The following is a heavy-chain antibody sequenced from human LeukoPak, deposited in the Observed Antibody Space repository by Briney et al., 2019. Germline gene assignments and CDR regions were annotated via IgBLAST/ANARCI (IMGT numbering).Heavy chain of an antibody. J-gene: IGHJ3*02. Sequence: PSETLSLTCTVSGGSISDYFWSWIRQPPGKGLEWIGYMYYGGSTNYNPSFKSRVTISVDKSKNQFSLKLSSVTAADTAVYYCARDSPRDYDAFDIWGQGTMVTVSS. CDR1: GGSISDYF. V-gene: IGHV4-59*12. CDR3: ARDSPRDYDAFDI. CDR2: MYYGGST. D-gene: IGHD3/OR15-3a*01.